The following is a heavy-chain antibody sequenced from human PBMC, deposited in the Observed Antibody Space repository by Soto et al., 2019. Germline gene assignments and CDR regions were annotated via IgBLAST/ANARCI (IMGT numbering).Heavy chain of an antibody. D-gene: IGHD6-13*01. CDR1: GFTFSGSA. Sequence: EVQLVESGGGLVQPGGSLKLSCAASGFTFSGSAMHWVRQASGKGLEWVGRIRSKANSYATAYAASVKGRFTISRDDSKNTAYLQMNSLKTEDTAVYYCTRLGQRVAKQLDDAFDIWGQGIMVTVSS. J-gene: IGHJ3*02. CDR3: TRLGQRVAKQLDDAFDI. V-gene: IGHV3-73*02. CDR2: IRSKANSYAT.